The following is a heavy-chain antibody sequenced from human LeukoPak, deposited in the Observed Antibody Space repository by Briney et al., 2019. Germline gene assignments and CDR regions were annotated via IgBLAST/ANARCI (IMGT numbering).Heavy chain of an antibody. CDR2: IIPILGIA. V-gene: IGHV1-69*04. Sequence: ASVKVSCEASGGTFISYAISWVRQAPGQGLEWMGRIIPILGIANYAQKFQGRVTITTDKSTSTAYMELSSLRSEDTAVYYCARDLSSYDSSGYYGYWGQGTLVTVSS. D-gene: IGHD3-22*01. CDR1: GGTFISYA. J-gene: IGHJ4*02. CDR3: ARDLSSYDSSGYYGY.